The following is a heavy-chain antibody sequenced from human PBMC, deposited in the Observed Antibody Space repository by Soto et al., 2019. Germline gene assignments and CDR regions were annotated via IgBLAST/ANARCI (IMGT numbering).Heavy chain of an antibody. CDR1: GFTFTSSA. CDR3: AADATAWQQMVPSDY. D-gene: IGHD2-8*01. Sequence: PPASVKVSCKASGFTFTSSAFQWVRQARGQRLEWIGWIAVGSGYTNYAQRFQDRVTLTRDMSTATTYMELSRLTSEDMAIYYCAADATAWQQMVPSDYWGQGTLVTVSS. V-gene: IGHV1-58*01. CDR2: IAVGSGYT. J-gene: IGHJ4*02.